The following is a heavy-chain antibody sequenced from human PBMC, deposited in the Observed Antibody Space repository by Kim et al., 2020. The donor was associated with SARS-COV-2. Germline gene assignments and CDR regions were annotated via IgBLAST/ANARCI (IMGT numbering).Heavy chain of an antibody. J-gene: IGHJ4*02. Sequence: ASVKVSCKASGYTFTGYYMHWVRQAPGQGLEWMGWINPNSGGTNYAQKFQGRVTMTRDTSISTAYMELSRLRSDDTAVYYCARVGPQVGLTHYYFDYWGQGTLVTVSS. CDR1: GYTFTGYY. CDR2: INPNSGGT. V-gene: IGHV1-2*02. D-gene: IGHD1-26*01. CDR3: ARVGPQVGLTHYYFDY.